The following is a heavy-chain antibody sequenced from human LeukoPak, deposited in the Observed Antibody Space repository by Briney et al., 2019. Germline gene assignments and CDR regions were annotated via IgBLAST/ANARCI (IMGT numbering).Heavy chain of an antibody. D-gene: IGHD2-15*01. CDR1: GGSISSSSYY. CDR2: IYYSGST. V-gene: IGHV4-39*01. Sequence: SETLSLTCTVSGGSISSSSYYWGWIRQPPGKVLEWIGSIYYSGSTCYNPSLKSRVTISVDTSKNQFSLKLSSVTAADTAVYYCAACTNIVVVVAATPWFDPWGQGTLVTVSS. J-gene: IGHJ5*02. CDR3: AACTNIVVVVAATPWFDP.